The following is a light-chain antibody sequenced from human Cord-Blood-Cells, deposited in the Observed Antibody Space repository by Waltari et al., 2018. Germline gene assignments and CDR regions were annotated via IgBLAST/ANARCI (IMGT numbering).Light chain of an antibody. CDR2: EDS. CDR3: QVWESSSDHYV. J-gene: IGLJ1*01. V-gene: IGLV3-21*02. Sequence: SYVLTQPPSVSVAPGQTARITCGGNNIGSKSVHWYQQKPGQAPVLVVYEDSDRPSGFTERLSGSNSGNTATLTISGVEAGDEADYYCQVWESSSDHYVFGTGTKVTVL. CDR1: NIGSKS.